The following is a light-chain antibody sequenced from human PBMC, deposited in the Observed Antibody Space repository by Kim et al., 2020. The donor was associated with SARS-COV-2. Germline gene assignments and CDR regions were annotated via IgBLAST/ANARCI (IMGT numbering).Light chain of an antibody. CDR2: AAA. Sequence: ESVGDSVTINCRASQSISNYFNWYQQKPGKAPKLLIYAAASLLSVVPSRFSGTGSATDFPLTISSLPPEDFATYYCQQNYRTLFTFGPGTKVDIK. CDR3: QQNYRTLFT. V-gene: IGKV1-39*01. CDR1: QSISNY. J-gene: IGKJ3*01.